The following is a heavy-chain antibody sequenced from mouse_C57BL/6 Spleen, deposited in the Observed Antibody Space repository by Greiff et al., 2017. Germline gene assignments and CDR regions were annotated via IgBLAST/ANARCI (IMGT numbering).Heavy chain of an antibody. D-gene: IGHD1-1*01. V-gene: IGHV1-66*01. CDR1: GYSFTSYY. J-gene: IGHJ2*01. CDR3: ATAPVVAKGSYFDY. Sequence: QVQLKESGPELVKPGASVKISCKASGYSFTSYYIHWVKQRPGQGLEWIGWIYPGSGNTKYNEKFKGKATLTADTSSSTAYMQLSSLTSEDSAVYYCATAPVVAKGSYFDYWGQGTTLTVSS. CDR2: IYPGSGNT.